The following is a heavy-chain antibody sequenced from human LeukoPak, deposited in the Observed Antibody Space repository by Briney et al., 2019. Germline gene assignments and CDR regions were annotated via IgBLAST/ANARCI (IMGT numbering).Heavy chain of an antibody. CDR2: ISGSGGST. D-gene: IGHD3-3*01. Sequence: PGGSLRLSCAASGFTFSSYAMRWVRQAPGKGLEWVSAISGSGGSTYYADSVKGRFTISRDNSKNTLYLQMNSLRAEDTAVYYCAKDGGYDPTSSDYWGQGTLVTVSS. CDR1: GFTFSSYA. J-gene: IGHJ4*02. CDR3: AKDGGYDPTSSDY. V-gene: IGHV3-23*01.